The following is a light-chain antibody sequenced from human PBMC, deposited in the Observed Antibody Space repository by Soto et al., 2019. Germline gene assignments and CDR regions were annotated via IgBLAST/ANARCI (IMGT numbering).Light chain of an antibody. CDR3: NSYIDSDTWV. CDR2: DVS. Sequence: LTQPASVSVSPGQSFTISCTGTRSDVGGYNFVSWYQQHSGKAPKIMIYDVSNRPSGVPNRFYGSKSGNTASLTISGLQVEDEAEYYCNSYIDSDTWVFGGGTKVTVL. J-gene: IGLJ3*02. V-gene: IGLV2-14*03. CDR1: RSDVGGYNF.